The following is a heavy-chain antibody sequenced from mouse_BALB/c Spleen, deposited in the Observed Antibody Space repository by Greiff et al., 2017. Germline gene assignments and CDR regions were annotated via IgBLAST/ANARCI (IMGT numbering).Heavy chain of an antibody. CDR3: TSAGFACFAY. Sequence: EVQLQQSGPELVKPGASVKMSCKASGYTFTSYVMHWVKQKPGQGLEWIGYINPYNDGTKYNEKFKGKATLTSDKSSSTAYMELSSLTSEDSAVFCCTSAGFACFAYWGQGTLVTVSA. V-gene: IGHV1-14*01. CDR1: GYTFTSYV. CDR2: INPYNDGT. J-gene: IGHJ3*01.